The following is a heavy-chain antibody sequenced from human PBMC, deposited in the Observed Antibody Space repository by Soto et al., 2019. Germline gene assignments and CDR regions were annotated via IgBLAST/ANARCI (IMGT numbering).Heavy chain of an antibody. Sequence: SETLSLTCTVSVGSISSGGYYWSWIRQHPGKGLEWIGYIYYSGSTYYNPSLKSRVTISVDTSKNQFSLKLSSVTAADTAVYYCASPKIAFYNWFDPWGQGTLVTVSS. J-gene: IGHJ5*02. D-gene: IGHD3-22*01. CDR2: IYYSGST. CDR1: VGSISSGGYY. CDR3: ASPKIAFYNWFDP. V-gene: IGHV4-31*03.